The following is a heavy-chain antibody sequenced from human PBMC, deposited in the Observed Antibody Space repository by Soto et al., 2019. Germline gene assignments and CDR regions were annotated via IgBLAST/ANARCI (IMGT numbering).Heavy chain of an antibody. CDR2: INSDGSST. Sequence: EVHLVESGGGLVQPGGSLRLSCAASGFTFSSYWMYWVRQVPGKGLVWVSRINSDGSSTSYADSVKGRFTISRDNAMNTLYLQMNSLRAEDRAVYYCTRGYDYVWGVYWGQGTLVTVSS. D-gene: IGHD3-16*01. CDR3: TRGYDYVWGVY. CDR1: GFTFSSYW. V-gene: IGHV3-74*01. J-gene: IGHJ4*02.